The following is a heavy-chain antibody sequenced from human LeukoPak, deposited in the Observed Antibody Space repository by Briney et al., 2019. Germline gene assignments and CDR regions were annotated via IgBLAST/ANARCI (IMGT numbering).Heavy chain of an antibody. CDR2: ISGSGGST. J-gene: IGHJ4*02. CDR3: AKDRGFYGGNSGPFVFDY. D-gene: IGHD4-23*01. CDR1: GFTFSNYA. Sequence: GGSLRLSCAASGFTFSNYAMNWVRQAPGKGLEWVSGISGSGGSTYYADSVKGRFTISRDNSKNTLYLQMNSLRAEDTAVYYCAKDRGFYGGNSGPFVFDYWGQGTLVTVSS. V-gene: IGHV3-23*01.